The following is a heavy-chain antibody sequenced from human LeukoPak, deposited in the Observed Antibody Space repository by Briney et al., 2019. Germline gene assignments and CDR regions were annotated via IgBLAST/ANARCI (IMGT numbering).Heavy chain of an antibody. CDR3: ARASSTFRDAFDI. J-gene: IGHJ3*02. V-gene: IGHV1-8*01. Sequence: ASVKVSCKASGYTFTSYDINWVRQATGQGLEWMGWMNPNSGNTDYAQKFQGRVTMTRNTSISTAYMELSSLRSEDTAVYYCARASSTFRDAFDIWGQGTMVTVSS. D-gene: IGHD5/OR15-5a*01. CDR1: GYTFTSYD. CDR2: MNPNSGNT.